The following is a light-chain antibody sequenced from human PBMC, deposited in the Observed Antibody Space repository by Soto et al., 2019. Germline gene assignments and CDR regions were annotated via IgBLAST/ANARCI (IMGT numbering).Light chain of an antibody. J-gene: IGLJ2*01. CDR1: HSNIGANT. CDR2: TND. Sequence: QSVLSQPPSASGTPGQRVSLSCSGSHSNIGANTVNWYQHVPGAAPTLLIYTNDQRPSGVAGRFSGSKSGTSASLAISGLQSDDEGHYSCAAWDDSLNGLIFGGGTQLTVL. V-gene: IGLV1-44*01. CDR3: AAWDDSLNGLI.